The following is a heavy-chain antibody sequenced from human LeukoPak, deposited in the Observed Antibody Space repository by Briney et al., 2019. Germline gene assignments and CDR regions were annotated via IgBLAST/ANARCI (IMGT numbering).Heavy chain of an antibody. D-gene: IGHD5-24*01. J-gene: IGHJ3*02. Sequence: GGSLRLSCAAAGFTFSNHWMHWVRQAPGEGLVWFSDINIYGRGTGYADSVKGRFTISRDNAKNTLYLQMNSLRAEDTAVYYCGRAGEGLQSYGFDIWGQGTKVTVSS. V-gene: IGHV3-74*01. CDR3: GRAGEGLQSYGFDI. CDR1: GFTFSNHW. CDR2: INIYGRGT.